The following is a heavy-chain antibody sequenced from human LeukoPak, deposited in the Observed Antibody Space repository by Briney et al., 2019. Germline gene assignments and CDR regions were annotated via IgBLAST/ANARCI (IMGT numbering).Heavy chain of an antibody. J-gene: IGHJ4*02. CDR3: ASSKRGDGYNNYTPHYFDY. Sequence: SVKVSCKASGGTFSSYAISWVRQAPGQGLEWMGRIIPIFGTANYAQKFQGRVTITTDESTSTAYMELSSLRSEDTAVYYCASSKRGDGYNNYTPHYFDYWGQGTLVTVSS. CDR2: IIPIFGTA. V-gene: IGHV1-69*05. D-gene: IGHD5-24*01. CDR1: GGTFSSYA.